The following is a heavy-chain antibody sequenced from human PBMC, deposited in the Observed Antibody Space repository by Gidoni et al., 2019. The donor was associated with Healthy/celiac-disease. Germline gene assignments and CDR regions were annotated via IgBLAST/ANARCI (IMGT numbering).Heavy chain of an antibody. CDR3: ARGNKAVVVPAAPLNWFDP. CDR1: GYSISSGYY. CDR2: IYHSGST. Sequence: QVQLQESGPGLVKPSETLSLTCTVSGYSISSGYYWGWIRQPPGKGLEWIGSIYHSGSTYYNPSLKSRVTISVDTSKNQFSLKLSSVTAADTAVYYCARGNKAVVVPAAPLNWFDPWGQGTLVTVSS. V-gene: IGHV4-38-2*02. J-gene: IGHJ5*02. D-gene: IGHD2-2*01.